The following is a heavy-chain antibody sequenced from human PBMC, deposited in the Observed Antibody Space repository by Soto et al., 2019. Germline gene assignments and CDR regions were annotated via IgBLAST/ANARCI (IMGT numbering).Heavy chain of an antibody. CDR3: ARDIYGVDFWSVYYDKYFDY. D-gene: IGHD3-3*01. J-gene: IGHJ4*02. V-gene: IGHV3-66*01. Sequence: PGGSLRLSCAASGFTVSSNYMSWVRQAPGKGLEWVSVIYSGGSTYYADSVKGRFTISRDNSKNTLYLQMNSLRAEDTAVYYCARDIYGVDFWSVYYDKYFDYWGQGTLVTVSS. CDR1: GFTVSSNY. CDR2: IYSGGST.